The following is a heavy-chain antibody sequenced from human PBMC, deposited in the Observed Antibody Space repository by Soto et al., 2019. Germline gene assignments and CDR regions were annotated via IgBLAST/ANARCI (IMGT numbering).Heavy chain of an antibody. CDR3: AIQEGGGQWLGWYFDL. CDR2: IYYSGST. J-gene: IGHJ2*01. CDR1: GGSISISSYY. D-gene: IGHD6-19*01. V-gene: IGHV4-39*01. Sequence: PSETLSLTCTVSGGSISISSYYWGWIRQPPGKGLEWIGSIYYSGSTYYNPSLKSRVTISVDTSKNQFSLKLSSVTAADTAVYYCAIQEGGGQWLGWYFDLWGRGTLVTVSS.